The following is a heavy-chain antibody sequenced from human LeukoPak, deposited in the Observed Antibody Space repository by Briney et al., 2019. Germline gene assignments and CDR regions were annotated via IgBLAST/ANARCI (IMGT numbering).Heavy chain of an antibody. CDR3: ARGDGDYYYYYYGMDV. CDR1: GYTFTGYY. D-gene: IGHD4-17*01. J-gene: IGHJ6*02. V-gene: IGHV1-2*04. CDR2: INPNSGGT. Sequence: ASVKVSCKASGYTFTGYYMHWVRQAPGQGLEWMGWINPNSGGTNYAQKFQGWVTMTRDTSISTAYMELSRLRSDDTAVYYCARGDGDYYYYYYGMDVWGQGTTVTVSS.